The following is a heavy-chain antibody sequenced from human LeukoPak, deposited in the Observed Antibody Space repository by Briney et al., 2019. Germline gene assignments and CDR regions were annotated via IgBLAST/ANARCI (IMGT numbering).Heavy chain of an antibody. D-gene: IGHD2-2*02. V-gene: IGHV1-46*01. CDR3: ASGYCSSTSCYSVLGY. Sequence: ASVKVSCKASGYTFTSYYMHWLRQAPGQGLEWMGIINPSGGSTSYAQKFQGRVAMTRDTSTSTVYMELSSLRSEDTAVYYCASGYCSSTSCYSVLGYWGQGTLVTVSS. CDR1: GYTFTSYY. J-gene: IGHJ4*02. CDR2: INPSGGST.